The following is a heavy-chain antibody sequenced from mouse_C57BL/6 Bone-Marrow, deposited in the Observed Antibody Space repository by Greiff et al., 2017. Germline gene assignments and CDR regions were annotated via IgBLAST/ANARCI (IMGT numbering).Heavy chain of an antibody. Sequence: VQLQQPGAELVMPGASVKLSCKASGYTFTSYWMHWVKQRPGQGLEWIGEIDPSDSYTNYNHKFKGKSTLTVDKSSSTAYMQLSSLTSEDSAVYYCAREGDRPGAMDYWGQGTAVTVSS. CDR1: GYTFTSYW. CDR3: AREGDRPGAMDY. V-gene: IGHV1-69*01. CDR2: IDPSDSYT. J-gene: IGHJ4*01.